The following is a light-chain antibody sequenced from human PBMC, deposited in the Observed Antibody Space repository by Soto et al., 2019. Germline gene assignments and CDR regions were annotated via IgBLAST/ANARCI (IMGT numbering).Light chain of an antibody. CDR1: QGIESD. Sequence: MTQSPSTLSASVLYRITITCRASQGIESDLSWYQQRPGKAPKLLIYAASNVHSGVPPRFSGSRSGTEFTLTISNLQPEDFASYYCLQDHDDSWTFGQGTKVDIK. V-gene: IGKV1-6*01. CDR2: AAS. CDR3: LQDHDDSWT. J-gene: IGKJ1*01.